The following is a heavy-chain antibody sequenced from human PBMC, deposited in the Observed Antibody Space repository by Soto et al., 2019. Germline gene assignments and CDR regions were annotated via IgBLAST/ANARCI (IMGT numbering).Heavy chain of an antibody. V-gene: IGHV2-5*02. CDR3: AHRPRGFTYFFDY. CDR1: GFSLXXXXXX. Sequence: QITLNESGPTLVKPTQTLTLTCTFSGFSLXXXXXXXXXXXQPPGKALEWLALLYWDDDERYSPSLMSRLTXTKDXSXNXXXLTMTNXXPVDTATYYCAHRPRGFTYFFDYWGQGTLVTVSS. CDR2: LYWDDDE. J-gene: IGHJ4*02.